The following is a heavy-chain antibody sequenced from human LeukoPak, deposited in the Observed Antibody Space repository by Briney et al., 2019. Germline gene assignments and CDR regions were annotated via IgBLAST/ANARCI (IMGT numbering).Heavy chain of an antibody. Sequence: GGALKIYCKGSGYSFTSYWIGWVRQMPRKGLGWMWTIYPGESDTRYSPHFKGQVTISADNSVSTAYLQWSSRKASDTARYYCARPYSSSENWFDPWGQGTLVTVSS. CDR3: ARPYSSSENWFDP. J-gene: IGHJ5*02. D-gene: IGHD6-13*01. CDR2: IYPGESDT. CDR1: GYSFTSYW. V-gene: IGHV5-51*01.